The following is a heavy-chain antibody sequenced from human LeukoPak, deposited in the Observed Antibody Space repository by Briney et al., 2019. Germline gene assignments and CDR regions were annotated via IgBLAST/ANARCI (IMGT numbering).Heavy chain of an antibody. D-gene: IGHD6-13*01. CDR1: GGSISSSRYY. CDR2: IYYSGST. J-gene: IGHJ6*02. CDR3: ARSGSSWYHAGYGMDV. V-gene: IGHV4-39*07. Sequence: SETLSLTCTVSGGSISSSRYYWGWIRQPPGKGLEWLGTIYYSGSTYYNPSLKSRVTISVDTSKNQFSLKLSSVTAADTAVYYCARSGSSWYHAGYGMDVWGQGTTVTVSS.